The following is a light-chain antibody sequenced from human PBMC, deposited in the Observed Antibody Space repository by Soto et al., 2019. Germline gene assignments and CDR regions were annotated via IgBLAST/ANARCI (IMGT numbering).Light chain of an antibody. V-gene: IGKV3-11*01. CDR2: DAS. Sequence: EVVLTQSPATLSLSPGERATLSCRASQSIRNYLAWYQQQPGQAPRLLIYDASNRATGIPARFSGSGSGTDFILTISSLEPEDSGVYYCQQRNDWVTFGGGTKVDIK. J-gene: IGKJ4*01. CDR3: QQRNDWVT. CDR1: QSIRNY.